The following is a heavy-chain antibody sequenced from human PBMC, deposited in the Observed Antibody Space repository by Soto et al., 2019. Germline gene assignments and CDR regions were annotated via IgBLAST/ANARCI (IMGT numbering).Heavy chain of an antibody. Sequence: GSPRLSCAASGFNFNYAWMNWVRQAPGKGLEWVGHIKSKSDGGTTDYAAPVKGRFTISRDDSRNMVYLQMNSLEIEDTAMYYCGSRHWGQGTQVTVSS. V-gene: IGHV3-15*07. J-gene: IGHJ1*01. CDR2: IKSKSDGGTT. CDR3: GSRH. CDR1: GFNFNYAW.